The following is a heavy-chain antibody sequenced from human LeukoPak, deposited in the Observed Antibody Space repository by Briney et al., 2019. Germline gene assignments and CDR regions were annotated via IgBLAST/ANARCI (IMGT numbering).Heavy chain of an antibody. D-gene: IGHD6-13*01. CDR1: GYSFTSYG. Sequence: ASVKVSCKASGYSFTSYGIGWVRQAPGQGLEWMGIINPSGGSTSYAQKFQGRVTMTRDTSTSTVYMELSSLRSEDTAVYYCAGGGAAGIGWFDPWGQGTLVTVSS. V-gene: IGHV1-46*01. CDR2: INPSGGST. J-gene: IGHJ5*02. CDR3: AGGGAAGIGWFDP.